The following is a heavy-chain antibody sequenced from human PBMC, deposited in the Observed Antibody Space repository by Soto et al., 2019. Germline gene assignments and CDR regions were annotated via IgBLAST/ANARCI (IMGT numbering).Heavy chain of an antibody. CDR3: ARARGSGTLYDMDV. D-gene: IGHD3-10*01. CDR1: GGSFSGYY. Sequence: SETLSLTCAVYGGSFSGYYGSWIRQPPGKGLEWIGEINHSGSTNYNPSLKSRVTISVDNAKNSLFLQMNSLRDEDTAVYYCARARGSGTLYDMDVWGQGTTVTVSS. J-gene: IGHJ6*02. V-gene: IGHV4-34*01. CDR2: INHSGST.